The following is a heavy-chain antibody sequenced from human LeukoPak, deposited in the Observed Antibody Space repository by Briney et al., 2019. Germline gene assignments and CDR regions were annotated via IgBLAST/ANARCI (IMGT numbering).Heavy chain of an antibody. Sequence: SETLSLTCAVSGGSISSGSYSWTWIRQPPGKGLEWIGYFFYTGSTYYNPSLKSRVTISLDTSKNHFSLKLSSVTAADTAVYYCARGAGSTISNDAFDIWGQGTMVTVSS. J-gene: IGHJ3*02. D-gene: IGHD2-15*01. CDR1: GGSISSGSYS. CDR3: ARGAGSTISNDAFDI. V-gene: IGHV4-30-4*07. CDR2: FFYTGST.